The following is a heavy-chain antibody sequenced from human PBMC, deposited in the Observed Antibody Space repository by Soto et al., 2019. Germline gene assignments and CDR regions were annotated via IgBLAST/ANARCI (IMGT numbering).Heavy chain of an antibody. CDR1: GFTFTTYG. Sequence: ASVKVSCKASGFTFTTYGITWVRQAPGQGLEWMGWTTGHNGNTKFAEKFQGRATMTTDSFTRTAYMEMTSLTYDDTAVYYCVRVRIAESVRGWFDPWGQGTLVTVSS. CDR2: TTGHNGNT. J-gene: IGHJ5*02. D-gene: IGHD6-13*01. CDR3: VRVRIAESVRGWFDP. V-gene: IGHV1-18*01.